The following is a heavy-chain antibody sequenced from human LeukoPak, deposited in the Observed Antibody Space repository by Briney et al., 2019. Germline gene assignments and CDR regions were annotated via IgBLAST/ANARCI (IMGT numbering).Heavy chain of an antibody. CDR1: GFTFTSSA. D-gene: IGHD3-16*02. CDR2: IVVGSGNT. Sequence: SVKVSCKASGFTFTSSAMQWVRQARGQRLEWIGWIVVGSGNTNYAQKFQERVTITRDMSTSTAYIELSSLRSEDTAVYYCAAAPVEVGELSYDFDYWGQGTLVTVSS. V-gene: IGHV1-58*02. CDR3: AAAPVEVGELSYDFDY. J-gene: IGHJ4*02.